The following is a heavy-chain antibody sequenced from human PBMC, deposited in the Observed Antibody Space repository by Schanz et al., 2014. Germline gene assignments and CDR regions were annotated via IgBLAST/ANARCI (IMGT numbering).Heavy chain of an antibody. CDR2: ISAYTNNT. D-gene: IGHD4-17*01. CDR3: ARGYADSPTDV. V-gene: IGHV1-18*01. J-gene: IGHJ4*02. CDR1: GGTFNSYT. Sequence: QVQLVQSGAEVKKPGSSMKVSCKASGGTFNSYTINWVRQAPGQGLEWMGWISAYTNNTNYAQKVQGRVTMTTDAATGTADMELRSLRSDDTAVYYCARGYADSPTDVWGQGTRITVSS.